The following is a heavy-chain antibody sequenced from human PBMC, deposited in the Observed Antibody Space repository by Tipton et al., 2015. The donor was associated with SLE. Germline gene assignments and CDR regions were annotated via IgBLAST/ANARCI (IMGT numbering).Heavy chain of an antibody. CDR1: GYSISSGYY. Sequence: TLSLTCAVSGYSISSGYYWGWIRQPPGKGLEWIGSIYQSGSTYYNPSLQSRVTLSVDTSKNQFSLKLSSVTAADTAVYYCARGQHQLGRFDPWGQGTLVTVSS. CDR2: IYQSGST. V-gene: IGHV4-38-2*01. J-gene: IGHJ5*02. D-gene: IGHD1-1*01. CDR3: ARGQHQLGRFDP.